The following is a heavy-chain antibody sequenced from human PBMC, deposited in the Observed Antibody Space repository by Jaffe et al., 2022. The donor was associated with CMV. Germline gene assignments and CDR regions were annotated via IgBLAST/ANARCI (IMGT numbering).Heavy chain of an antibody. J-gene: IGHJ4*02. V-gene: IGHV1-2*02. CDR2: INPSSGDT. D-gene: IGHD3-9*01. CDR1: GYTFTDSK. CDR3: VRKAVLTGFVS. Sequence: QVQLVQSGAEMKKPGASVKVSCKASGYTFTDSKVFWVRQAPRHGPEWMGWINPSSGDTNYAQNFRDRVIMTRDTSINTAYMEMSRLRSDDSAVYYCVRKAVLTGFVSWGQGTLVTVSS.